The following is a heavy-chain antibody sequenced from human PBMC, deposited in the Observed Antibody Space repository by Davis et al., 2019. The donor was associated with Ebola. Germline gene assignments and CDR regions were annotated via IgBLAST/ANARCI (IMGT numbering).Heavy chain of an antibody. CDR3: ARYIAVAGYFDY. CDR1: GFTFDDYA. J-gene: IGHJ4*02. V-gene: IGHV3-9*01. D-gene: IGHD6-19*01. Sequence: GGSLRLSCAASGFTFDDYAMHWVRQAPGKGLEWVSGISWNSGSIGYADSVKGRFTISRDNAKNSLYLQMNSLRAEDTALYYCARYIAVAGYFDYWGQGTLVTVPS. CDR2: ISWNSGSI.